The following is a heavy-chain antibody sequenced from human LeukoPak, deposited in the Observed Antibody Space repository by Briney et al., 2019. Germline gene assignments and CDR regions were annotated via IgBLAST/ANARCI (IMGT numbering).Heavy chain of an antibody. CDR1: GCSISSSSYY. V-gene: IGHV4-39*01. Sequence: SETLSLTCTVSGCSISSSSYYWGWIRQPPGKGLEWIGSIYYSGSTYYNPSLKSRVTISVDTSKNQFSLKLRSVTAAHTAVYYCASFSGGFGFDYWGQGTLVTVSS. J-gene: IGHJ4*02. CDR3: ASFSGGFGFDY. D-gene: IGHD3-10*01. CDR2: IYYSGST.